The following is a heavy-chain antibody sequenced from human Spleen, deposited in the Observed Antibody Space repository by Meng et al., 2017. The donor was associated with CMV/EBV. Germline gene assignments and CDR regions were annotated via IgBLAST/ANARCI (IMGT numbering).Heavy chain of an antibody. D-gene: IGHD3-22*01. V-gene: IGHV3-21*01. CDR1: GFTFGDYG. Sequence: GGSLRLSCTGSGFTFGDYGISWVRQAPGKGLEWVSSISSVGSYIYYADSVKGRFTVSRDNARNSLYLQMNSLRAEDTAVYYCARASGYYRTSSYYFDYWGQGALVTVSS. CDR2: ISSVGSYI. CDR3: ARASGYYRTSSYYFDY. J-gene: IGHJ4*02.